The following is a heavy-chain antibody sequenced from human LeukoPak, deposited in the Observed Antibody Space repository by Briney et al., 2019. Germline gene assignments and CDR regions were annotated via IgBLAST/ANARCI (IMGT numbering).Heavy chain of an antibody. CDR1: GYTFTSYG. Sequence: GASVKVSCKASGYTFTSYGISWVRQAPGQGLERMGWISAYNGNTNYAQKLQGRVTMTTDTSTSTAYMELRSLRSDDTAVYYCARDPPDIVVVPAAIRPLDYYYGMDVWGQGTRSPSP. CDR3: ARDPPDIVVVPAAIRPLDYYYGMDV. V-gene: IGHV1-18*01. J-gene: IGHJ6*02. D-gene: IGHD2-2*01. CDR2: ISAYNGNT.